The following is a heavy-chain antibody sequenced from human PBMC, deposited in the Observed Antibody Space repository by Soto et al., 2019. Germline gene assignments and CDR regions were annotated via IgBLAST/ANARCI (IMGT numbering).Heavy chain of an antibody. CDR2: IDPSDSYT. D-gene: IGHD2-2*01. V-gene: IGHV5-10-1*01. CDR3: ARYGVVVPAATSYYYYGMDV. Sequence: PGESLKISCKGSGYSFTSYWISWVRQMPGKGLEWMGRIDPSDSYTNYSPSFQGHVTISADKSISTAYLQWSSLKASDTAMYYCARYGVVVPAATSYYYYGMDVWGQGTTVTVSS. J-gene: IGHJ6*02. CDR1: GYSFTSYW.